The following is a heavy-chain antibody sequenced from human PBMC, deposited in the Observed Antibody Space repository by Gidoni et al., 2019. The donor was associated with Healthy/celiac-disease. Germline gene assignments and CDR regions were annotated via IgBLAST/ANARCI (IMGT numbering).Heavy chain of an antibody. CDR3: ATSGGGGNWFDP. CDR2: ISSSSSYT. J-gene: IGHJ5*02. V-gene: IGHV3-11*06. CDR1: GFPFSDYY. D-gene: IGHD6-25*01. Sequence: QVQLVESGGGLVKPGGSLRLSCAASGFPFSDYYMSWIRHAPGKGLEWVSYISSSSSYTNYAVSVKGRFTISRDNAKNSLYLQMNSLRAEDTAVYYCATSGGGGNWFDPWGQGTLVTVSS.